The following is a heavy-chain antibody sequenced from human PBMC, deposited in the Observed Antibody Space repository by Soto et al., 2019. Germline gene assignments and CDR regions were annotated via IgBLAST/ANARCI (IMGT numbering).Heavy chain of an antibody. J-gene: IGHJ4*02. CDR1: GDSISDYY. CDR2: VFYSGST. D-gene: IGHD6-13*01. CDR3: TRGDVRAESGPFDD. Sequence: SETLSLTSTVSGDSISDYYCSWIRQPPGRGLEWIAYVFYSGSTNYNPSLKSRVTISVDTSKNQFSLKLSSVTAPDSAVYYCTRGDVRAESGPFDDWGQGILVTVSS. V-gene: IGHV4-59*01.